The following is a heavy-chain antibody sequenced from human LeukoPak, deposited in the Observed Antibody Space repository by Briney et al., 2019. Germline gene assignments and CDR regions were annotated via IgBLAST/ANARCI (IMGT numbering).Heavy chain of an antibody. D-gene: IGHD1-26*01. CDR3: TRDRGTYNWLDP. Sequence: GGSLRLSCAASGFTLSDSAIHWVRQASGKGLEWVGLIDRPAKSYATAYGASVGGRFTISRDDSKNTAYLQMDSLKPEDTALYYCTRDRGTYNWLDPWGQGTLVTVSS. J-gene: IGHJ5*02. CDR2: IDRPAKSYAT. V-gene: IGHV3-73*01. CDR1: GFTLSDSA.